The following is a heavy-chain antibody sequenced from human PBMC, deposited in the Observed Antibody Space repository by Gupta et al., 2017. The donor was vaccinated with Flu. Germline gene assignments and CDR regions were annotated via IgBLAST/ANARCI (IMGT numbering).Heavy chain of an antibody. CDR1: GFTFSTYD. CDR3: AKGHWDN. J-gene: IGHJ4*02. V-gene: IGHV3-48*03. Sequence: EVQLVESGGGMVQPGGSQRLSCAASGFTFSTYDLSWVRQATGRGLEWISFISSRGITYHADSVSGRFTISRDNAKNSLYLQMSGLRDEDTALYYCAKGHWDNWGQGTLVTVSS. CDR2: ISSRGIT.